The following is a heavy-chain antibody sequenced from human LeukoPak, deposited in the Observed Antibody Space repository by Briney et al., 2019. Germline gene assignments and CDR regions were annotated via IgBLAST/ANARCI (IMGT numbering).Heavy chain of an antibody. CDR3: AKESGGLVLGFHRQYFDY. D-gene: IGHD3/OR15-3a*01. V-gene: IGHV3-30*18. CDR2: TSYDGSNE. J-gene: IGHJ4*02. Sequence: PGGSLRLSCAASGFTFSNYGMHWVRQAPGKGLEWVAVTSYDGSNEYYADSVKGRFTISRDNSRNTVYLQMNSLRAEDTAVYYCAKESGGLVLGFHRQYFDYWGQGTLITVSS. CDR1: GFTFSNYG.